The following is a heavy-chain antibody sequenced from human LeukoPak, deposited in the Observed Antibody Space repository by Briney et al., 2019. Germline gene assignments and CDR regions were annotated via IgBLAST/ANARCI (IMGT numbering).Heavy chain of an antibody. CDR1: GDSISSSNW. J-gene: IGHJ4*02. Sequence: PSETLSLTCAVSGDSISSSNWWSWVRQPPGKGLEWIGEIYHSRSTNYNPSLKSRVTISVDKSKNQVSLELSSVTAADTALYFCAREHIYGSGSYYIDYWGQGTLVTVSS. CDR3: AREHIYGSGSYYIDY. D-gene: IGHD3-10*01. V-gene: IGHV4-4*02. CDR2: IYHSRST.